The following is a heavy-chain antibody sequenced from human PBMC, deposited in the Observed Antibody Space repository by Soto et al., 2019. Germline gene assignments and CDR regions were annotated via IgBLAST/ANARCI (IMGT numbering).Heavy chain of an antibody. CDR2: ISYDGSNK. V-gene: IGHV3-30*18. CDR3: AKVLYCSSTSCYRAFYYYYGMDV. D-gene: IGHD2-2*02. Sequence: HPGGSLRLSCAASGFTFSSYGMHWVRQAPGKWLEWVAVISYDGSNKYYADSVKDRFTISRDNSKNTLYLQMNSLRAEDTAVYYCAKVLYCSSTSCYRAFYYYYGMDVWGQGXTVTVS. CDR1: GFTFSSYG. J-gene: IGHJ6*02.